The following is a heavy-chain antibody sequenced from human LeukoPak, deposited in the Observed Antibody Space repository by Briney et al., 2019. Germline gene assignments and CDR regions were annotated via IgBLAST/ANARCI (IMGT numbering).Heavy chain of an antibody. V-gene: IGHV1-69*01. CDR3: ARAYSGYRAPDAFDI. D-gene: IGHD5-12*01. Sequence: SVTVSFTASGGTFSSYAISWVRQAPGQGLEWMGGIIPIFGTANYAQKFQGRVTITADESTSTAYMELSSLRSEDTAAYYCARAYSGYRAPDAFDIWGQGTMVTVSS. CDR1: GGTFSSYA. J-gene: IGHJ3*02. CDR2: IIPIFGTA.